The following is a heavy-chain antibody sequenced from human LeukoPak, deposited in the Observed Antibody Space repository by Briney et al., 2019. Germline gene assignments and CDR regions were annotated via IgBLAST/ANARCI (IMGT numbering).Heavy chain of an antibody. CDR2: ISGSGGRT. D-gene: IGHD4-23*01. V-gene: IGHV3-23*01. CDR3: AKDETTVVTNVDY. J-gene: IGHJ4*02. CDR1: GFTFSNYA. Sequence: GGSLRLSCAASGFTFSNYAMSWVRQAPGKGLEWVSGISGSGGRTHYAGSVKGRFTLSRDDSKNTPYLHMNSLRAEDTAVYYCAKDETTVVTNVDYWGQGTLVTVSS.